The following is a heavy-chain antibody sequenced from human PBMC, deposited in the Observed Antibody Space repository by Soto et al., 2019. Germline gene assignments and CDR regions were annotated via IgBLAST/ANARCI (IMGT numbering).Heavy chain of an antibody. CDR3: ARVTAASSWFDP. Sequence: SETLSLTCTVSGGSIFSSYWTWIQQPPGKGLEWIGNVYYSGSTNYNPSLKSRITISVDTSKNQFSLNLSSVTPAHTAVYYCARVTAASSWFDPWGEGTRVTLSS. D-gene: IGHD2-15*01. CDR2: VYYSGST. J-gene: IGHJ5*02. CDR1: GGSIFSSY. V-gene: IGHV4-59*01.